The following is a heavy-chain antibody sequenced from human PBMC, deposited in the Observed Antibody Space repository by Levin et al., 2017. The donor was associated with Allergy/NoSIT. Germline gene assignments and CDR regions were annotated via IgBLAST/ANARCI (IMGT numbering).Heavy chain of an antibody. CDR3: ARDPVPTSWRANYFDY. CDR2: ISFDGNNQ. Sequence: SCAASGFTFNSYAMLWVRQAPGKGLEWLAVISFDGNNQYYADSVKGRFTISRDNSKNTLSLQMNSLTAEDTAVYYCARDPVPTSWRANYFDYWGQGTLVTVSS. V-gene: IGHV3-30-3*01. J-gene: IGHJ4*02. D-gene: IGHD1-26*01. CDR1: GFTFNSYA.